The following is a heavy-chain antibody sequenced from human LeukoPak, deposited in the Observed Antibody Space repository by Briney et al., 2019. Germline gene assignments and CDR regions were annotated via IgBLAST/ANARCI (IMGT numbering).Heavy chain of an antibody. CDR1: GFTFSSYS. J-gene: IGHJ3*02. Sequence: GGSLRLSCAASGFTFSSYSMNWVRQAPGKGLEWVSSISSSSSYIYYADSVKGRLTISRDNAKNSLYLQMNSLRAEDTAVYYCARVIFGVVIIAFDIWGQGTMVTVSS. V-gene: IGHV3-21*01. CDR2: ISSSSSYI. D-gene: IGHD3-3*01. CDR3: ARVIFGVVIIAFDI.